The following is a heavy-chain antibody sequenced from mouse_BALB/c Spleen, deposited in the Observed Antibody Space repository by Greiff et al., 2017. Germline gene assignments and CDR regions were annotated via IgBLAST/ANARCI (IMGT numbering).Heavy chain of an antibody. CDR3: ARYDRGWSGMDY. CDR2: ISYSGST. V-gene: IGHV3-8*02. Sequence: EVQLMESGPSLVKPSQTLSLTCSVTGDSITSGYWNWIRKFPGNKLEYMGYISYSGSTYYNPSLKSRISITRDTSKNQYYLQLNSVTTEDTATYYCARYDRGWSGMDYWGQGTSVTVSS. D-gene: IGHD2-3*01. CDR1: GDSITSGY. J-gene: IGHJ4*01.